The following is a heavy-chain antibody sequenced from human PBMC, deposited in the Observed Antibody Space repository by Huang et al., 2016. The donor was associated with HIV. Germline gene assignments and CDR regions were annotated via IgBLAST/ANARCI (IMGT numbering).Heavy chain of an antibody. V-gene: IGHV3-30*02. J-gene: IGHJ3*01. CDR1: GFPFSAYG. D-gene: IGHD6-13*01. CDR2: IRYDGNND. CDR3: VKERGSSRARSSFDF. Sequence: QVRLVESGGGVVQPGASLTLSCSASGFPFSAYGMDWVRQAPGKGLVWVSFIRYDGNNDYLIGAVKGLFTISRDNSNNTLYLRMNSLRPEDTAVYYCVKERGSSRARSSFDFWGQGTSVIVSS.